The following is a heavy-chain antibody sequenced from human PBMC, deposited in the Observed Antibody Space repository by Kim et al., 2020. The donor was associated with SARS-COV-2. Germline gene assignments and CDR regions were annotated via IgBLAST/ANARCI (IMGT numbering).Heavy chain of an antibody. CDR3: AREGHYYDSSGYFPIY. J-gene: IGHJ4*02. CDR2: ISYDGSNK. V-gene: IGHV3-30-3*01. CDR1: GFTFSSYA. D-gene: IGHD3-22*01. Sequence: GGSLRLSCAASGFTFSSYAMHWVRQAPGKGLEWVAVISYDGSNKYYADSVKGRFTISRDNSKNTLYLQMNSLRAEDTAVYYCAREGHYYDSSGYFPIYWGQGTLVTVSS.